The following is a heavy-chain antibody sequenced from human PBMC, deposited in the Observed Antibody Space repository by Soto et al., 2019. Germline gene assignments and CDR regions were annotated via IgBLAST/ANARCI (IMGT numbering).Heavy chain of an antibody. CDR2: ISGSGGST. Sequence: GGSLRLSCAASGFTFSSYAMSWVRQAPGKGLEWVSDISGSGGSTYYADSVKGRFTISRDNAKNTLYLQMNSLRAEDTAVYYCARDRDFTARYWGQGTLVTVSS. J-gene: IGHJ4*02. V-gene: IGHV3-23*01. D-gene: IGHD3-3*01. CDR3: ARDRDFTARY. CDR1: GFTFSSYA.